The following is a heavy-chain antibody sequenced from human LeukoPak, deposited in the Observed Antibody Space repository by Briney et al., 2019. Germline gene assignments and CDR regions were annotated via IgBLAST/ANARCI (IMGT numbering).Heavy chain of an antibody. CDR1: GGTFSSYA. V-gene: IGHV1-69*06. Sequence: PVKVSCKASGGTFSSYAISWVRQAPGQGLEWMGGIIPIFGTANYAQRFQGRVTITADKSTSTAYMELSSLRSEDTAVYYCARDGGCSGGSCPFDYWGQGTLVTVSS. J-gene: IGHJ4*02. CDR2: IIPIFGTA. CDR3: ARDGGCSGGSCPFDY. D-gene: IGHD2-15*01.